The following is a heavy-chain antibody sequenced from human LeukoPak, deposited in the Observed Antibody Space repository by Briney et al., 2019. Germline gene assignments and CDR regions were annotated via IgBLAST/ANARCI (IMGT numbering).Heavy chain of an antibody. CDR1: GSTFSSYS. V-gene: IGHV3-21*01. CDR3: ARGVVPAAFDY. D-gene: IGHD2-2*01. CDR2: ISSSSDHV. Sequence: GGSLRLSCAASGSTFSSYSMNWVRQAPGKGLEWVSSISSSSDHVAYADSVKGRFTISRDNAKNALYLQVNSLRAEDTAVYYCARGVVPAAFDYWGQGTLVTVSS. J-gene: IGHJ4*02.